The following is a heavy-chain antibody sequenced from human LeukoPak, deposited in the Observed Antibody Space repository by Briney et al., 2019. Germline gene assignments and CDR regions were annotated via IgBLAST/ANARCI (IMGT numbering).Heavy chain of an antibody. J-gene: IGHJ5*02. CDR3: ARDALRDCSYTSCTRGNWFDP. V-gene: IGHV3-74*01. D-gene: IGHD2-2*01. Sequence: GGSLRLSCAASGFTFSNYWMHWVRQAPEKGLVGVAHITADGSNAYYAASVEGRFTISRDNAKNTLYLQMHSLTAEDTAVYYCARDALRDCSYTSCTRGNWFDPWGQGTLVTVSS. CDR2: ITADGSNA. CDR1: GFTFSNYW.